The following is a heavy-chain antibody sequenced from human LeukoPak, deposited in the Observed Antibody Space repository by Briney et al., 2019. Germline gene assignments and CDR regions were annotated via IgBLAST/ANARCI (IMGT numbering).Heavy chain of an antibody. J-gene: IGHJ3*02. CDR3: EKNGPGTLYWLLFDI. CDR2: ISWNSDSI. Sequence: PGRSLRLSCAASGFTFDRYAMHWVRQAPGKGLEWVSGISWNSDSIGYADSVKGRFTISRDNAKNSLYLQINSLRTEDMALYYWEKNGPGTLYWLLFDIGAKGQWSPSLQ. D-gene: IGHD1-14*01. CDR1: GFTFDRYA. V-gene: IGHV3-9*03.